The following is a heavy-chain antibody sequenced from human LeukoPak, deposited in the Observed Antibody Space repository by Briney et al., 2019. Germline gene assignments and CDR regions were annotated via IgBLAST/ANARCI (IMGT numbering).Heavy chain of an antibody. J-gene: IGHJ6*03. V-gene: IGHV4-59*01. CDR2: IDYSGST. Sequence: SETLSLTCTVSGGSLRGYYWSWIRQPPGKGLEWIAYIDYSGSTNYNPSLKSRVIISVDTSKNQFSLKRSSVAAADAALYYCAMGLYGNYGRYYYYHMDAWGKGTTVTVSS. CDR1: GGSLRGYY. CDR3: AMGLYGNYGRYYYYHMDA. D-gene: IGHD4-11*01.